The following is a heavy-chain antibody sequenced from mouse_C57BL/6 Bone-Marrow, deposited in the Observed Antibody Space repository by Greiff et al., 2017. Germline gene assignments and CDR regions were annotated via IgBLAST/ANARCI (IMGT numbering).Heavy chain of an antibody. V-gene: IGHV1-64*01. Sequence: VQLQQPGAELVNPGAPVKLSCKAPGYTFTSYWMHWVKQRPGKGLEWIGMIHPNSGSPTNNEKFKSKATLTVDKSSSQAYMQLSSLTSDDSAVYYCASPNYYGSSPWGQGTLVTVSA. CDR2: IHPNSGSP. CDR1: GYTFTSYW. CDR3: ASPNYYGSSP. D-gene: IGHD1-1*01. J-gene: IGHJ3*01.